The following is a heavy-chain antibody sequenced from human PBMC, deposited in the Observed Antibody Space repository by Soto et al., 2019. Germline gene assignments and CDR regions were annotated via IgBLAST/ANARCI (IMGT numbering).Heavy chain of an antibody. CDR1: GGSISSGGYY. CDR2: INHSGST. CDR3: ARGHQLLLGYYYYYYMDV. V-gene: IGHV4-31*03. D-gene: IGHD2-2*01. Sequence: SETLSLTCTVSGGSISSGGYYWSWIRQHPGKGLEWIGEINHSGSTNYNTSLKSRVTISVDMSKNQFSLKLRSVTAADTAVYYCARGHQLLLGYYYYYYMDVWGKGTTVTVSS. J-gene: IGHJ6*03.